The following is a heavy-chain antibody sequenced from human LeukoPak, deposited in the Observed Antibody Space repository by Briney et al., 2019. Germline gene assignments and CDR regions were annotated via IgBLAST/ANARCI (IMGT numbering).Heavy chain of an antibody. V-gene: IGHV3-74*01. J-gene: IGHJ4*02. CDR2: IDSDGSST. D-gene: IGHD5-12*01. CDR3: ARATDGEI. Sequence: AGGSLRLSCAASGFSFSSYWMHWVRQAPGKGLVWVSRIDSDGSSTDYADSVECRFTISRDNAKKTLYLQMNSLRAEDTAVYYCARATDGEIWGQGTLVTVSS. CDR1: GFSFSSYW.